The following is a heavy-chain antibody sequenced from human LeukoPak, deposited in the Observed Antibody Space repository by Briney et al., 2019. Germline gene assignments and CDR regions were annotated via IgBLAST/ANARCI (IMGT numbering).Heavy chain of an antibody. CDR1: GFTFDDYG. CDR3: ARGRRLRWLFDY. Sequence: RPGGSLRLSCAASGFTFDDYGMSWVRQAPGKGLERVSGINWNGGSTGYAGSVKGRFTISRDNAKNSLYLQMNSLRAEDTALYYCARGRRLRWLFDYWGQGTLVTVSS. CDR2: INWNGGST. D-gene: IGHD4-23*01. J-gene: IGHJ4*02. V-gene: IGHV3-20*04.